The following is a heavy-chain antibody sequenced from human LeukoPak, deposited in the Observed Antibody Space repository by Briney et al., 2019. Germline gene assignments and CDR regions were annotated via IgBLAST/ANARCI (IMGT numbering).Heavy chain of an antibody. D-gene: IGHD3-22*01. CDR3: ARSDPTYSYDSSGYYLDY. Sequence: SETLSLTCTVSGGSISSYYWSWIRQPPGKGLEWIGYIYYSGSTNYNPSLKSRVTISVDTSKNQFSLKLSSVTAADTAVYYCARSDPTYSYDSSGYYLDYWGQGTLVTVSS. J-gene: IGHJ4*02. V-gene: IGHV4-59*01. CDR1: GGSISSYY. CDR2: IYYSGST.